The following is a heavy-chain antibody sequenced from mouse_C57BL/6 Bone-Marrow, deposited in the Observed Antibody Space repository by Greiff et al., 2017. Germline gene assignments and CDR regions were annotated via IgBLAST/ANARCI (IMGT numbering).Heavy chain of an antibody. CDR2: IDPENGDT. J-gene: IGHJ4*01. D-gene: IGHD1-1*01. Sequence: EVKLVESGAELVRPGASVKLSCTASGFNIKDDYMHWVKQRPEQGLEWIGWIDPENGDTEYASKFQGKATITADTSSNTAYLQLSSLTSEDTAVYYCTTTGSSYAMDYGGQGTAVTVSA. V-gene: IGHV14-4*01. CDR1: GFNIKDDY. CDR3: TTTGSSYAMDY.